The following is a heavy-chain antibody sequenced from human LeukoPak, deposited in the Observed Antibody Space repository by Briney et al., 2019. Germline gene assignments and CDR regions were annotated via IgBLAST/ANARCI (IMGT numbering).Heavy chain of an antibody. CDR1: GFTFSSHG. D-gene: IGHD1-26*01. Sequence: PGRSLRLSCAASGFTFSSHGIHWVRQAPGKGLEWVAVISYDGSNKNYADSVKGRFTISRDNSKNTLYLQMNSLRAEDTALYYCARDLSGSYVFDYWGQGTLVTVPS. CDR2: ISYDGSNK. J-gene: IGHJ4*02. V-gene: IGHV3-30*03. CDR3: ARDLSGSYVFDY.